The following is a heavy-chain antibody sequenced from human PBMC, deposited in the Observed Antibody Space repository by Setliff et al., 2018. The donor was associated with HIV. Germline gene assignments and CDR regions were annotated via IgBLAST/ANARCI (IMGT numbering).Heavy chain of an antibody. D-gene: IGHD5-18*01. Sequence: ASVKVSCKASGYPFTGYYIHWVRQAPGQGLEWMGWINPDSGGSVSAEKLQGRVTMTRDTSISTAYLELNSLISADTAVYYCATGGDSPLVKGYYFAFWGQVTLVTVSS. V-gene: IGHV1-2*02. CDR2: INPDSGGS. CDR3: ATGGDSPLVKGYYFAF. J-gene: IGHJ4*02. CDR1: GYPFTGYY.